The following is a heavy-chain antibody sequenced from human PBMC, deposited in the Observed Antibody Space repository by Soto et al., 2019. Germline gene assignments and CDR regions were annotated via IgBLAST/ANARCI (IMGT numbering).Heavy chain of an antibody. CDR3: AGVPCSSTSCYPYYYGMDV. Sequence: QVQLVESGGGVVQPGRSLRLSCAASGFTFSSYAMHWVRQAPGKGLEWVAVISYDGSNKYYADSVKGRFTISSDNSKNTLYLQMNSLRAEDTAVYYCAGVPCSSTSCYPYYYGMDVWGQGTTVAVSS. CDR2: ISYDGSNK. V-gene: IGHV3-30-3*01. D-gene: IGHD2-2*01. J-gene: IGHJ6*02. CDR1: GFTFSSYA.